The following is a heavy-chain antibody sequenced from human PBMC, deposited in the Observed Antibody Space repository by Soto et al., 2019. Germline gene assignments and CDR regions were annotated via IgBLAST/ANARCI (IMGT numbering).Heavy chain of an antibody. CDR1: GFTFSSYA. J-gene: IGHJ3*02. Sequence: EVQLLESGGGLVQPGGSLRLSCAASGFTFSSYAMSWVRQAPGKGLEWVSAISGSGGSTYYADSVKGRFTISRDNSNNTLYLQMNSLRAEDTAVYYCAKFRSIAEDAFDIWGQGTMVTVSS. CDR2: ISGSGGST. V-gene: IGHV3-23*01. D-gene: IGHD2-2*01. CDR3: AKFRSIAEDAFDI.